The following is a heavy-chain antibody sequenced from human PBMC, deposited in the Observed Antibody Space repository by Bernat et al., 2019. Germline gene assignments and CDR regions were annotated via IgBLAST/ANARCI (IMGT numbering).Heavy chain of an antibody. CDR1: GFTFSSYA. Sequence: QVQLVESGGSVVQPGRSLRLSCAASGFTFSSYAIHWVRQAPGKGLEWVAVISFDGTNKYYADSVKGRFTISRDNSKNTLYLQMNSLRAEDTAVYYCARDSATGYPDDAFDIWGQGTMVTVSS. J-gene: IGHJ3*02. V-gene: IGHV3-30*04. CDR3: ARDSATGYPDDAFDI. D-gene: IGHD3-9*01. CDR2: ISFDGTNK.